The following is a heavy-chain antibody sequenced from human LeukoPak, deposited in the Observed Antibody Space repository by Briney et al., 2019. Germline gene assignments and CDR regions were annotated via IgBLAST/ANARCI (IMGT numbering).Heavy chain of an antibody. CDR1: GYTFSDYY. CDR3: ARGHWDFDY. V-gene: IGHV1-2*02. CDR2: INPNSGGT. J-gene: IGHJ4*02. D-gene: IGHD3-16*01. Sequence: ASVKVSCKASGYTFSDYYIHWVRQAPGQGLEWMGWINPNSGGTNYAQKFQGRVTMTRDTSISTAYMELSRLRSDDTAVYYCARGHWDFDYWGQGTLVTVSS.